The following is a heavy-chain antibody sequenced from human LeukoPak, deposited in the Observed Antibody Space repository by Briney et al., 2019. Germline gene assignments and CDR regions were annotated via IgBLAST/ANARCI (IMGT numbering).Heavy chain of an antibody. V-gene: IGHV4-61*02. CDR3: ARDLEWSTNDYYFYYYMDV. D-gene: IGHD3-3*01. Sequence: SETLSLTCTVSGGSISSASYYWSWIRQTAGKGLEWIGRIYSTGRTIYSSSLKSRVTMSVDTCKNQISLKLSSGTAADTDVYYCARDLEWSTNDYYFYYYMDVWGKGTTVTVSS. CDR2: IYSTGRT. J-gene: IGHJ6*03. CDR1: GGSISSASYY.